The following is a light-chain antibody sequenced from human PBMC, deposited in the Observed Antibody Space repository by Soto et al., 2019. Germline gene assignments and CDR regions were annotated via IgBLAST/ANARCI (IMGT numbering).Light chain of an antibody. V-gene: IGLV2-18*02. Sequence: LTQPPSVSGSPGQSVAVSCTGTSSDVGSYNRVSWYQQPPGTAPKLIIYEVSNRPSGVPDRFSGSKSGNTASLTISGLQAEDEADYYCNSFTSSTTYVFGTGTKVTVL. CDR2: EVS. J-gene: IGLJ1*01. CDR3: NSFTSSTTYV. CDR1: SSDVGSYNR.